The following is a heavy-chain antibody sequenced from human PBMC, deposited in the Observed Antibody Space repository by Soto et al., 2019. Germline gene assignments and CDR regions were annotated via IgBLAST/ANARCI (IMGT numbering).Heavy chain of an antibody. V-gene: IGHV5-10-1*01. Sequence: EVQLVQSGAEVKKPGESLRISRKGSGYSFTSYWISWVRQMPGKGLEWMGRIDPSDSYTNYSPSFQGHVTISADKSIRXAYLQWSSLKASDTAMYYCARLQAAAGDNDLTFDYWGQGTLVTVSS. CDR3: ARLQAAAGDNDLTFDY. CDR2: IDPSDSYT. D-gene: IGHD6-13*01. CDR1: GYSFTSYW. J-gene: IGHJ4*02.